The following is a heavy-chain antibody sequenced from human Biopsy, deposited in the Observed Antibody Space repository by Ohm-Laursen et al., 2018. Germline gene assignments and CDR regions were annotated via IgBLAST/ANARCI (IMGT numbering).Heavy chain of an antibody. D-gene: IGHD2-2*01. CDR1: GGSISGYH. CDR3: ARMPHFDY. J-gene: IGHJ4*02. V-gene: IGHV4-59*01. Sequence: GTLSLTCTVSGGSISGYHWSWIWKSPGKGLEWLAYISYTGGITSHPSPNRRTTISLDTSKNQFSLRLIYTTAADTAVYYCARMPHFDYWGQGTLVTVSS. CDR2: ISYTGGI.